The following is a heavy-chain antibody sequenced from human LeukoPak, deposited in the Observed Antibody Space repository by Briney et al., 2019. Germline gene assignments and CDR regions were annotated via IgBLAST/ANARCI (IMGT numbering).Heavy chain of an antibody. CDR1: GFTFSTYV. CDR2: ISGSGGST. Sequence: GGPLRLSCAASGFTFSTYVMSWVPQAPGKGLEWVSAISGSGGSTYYADSVKGRFTISRDNSKNTLYLQMNSLGADDTAVYYCAKGNWRYFDYWGQGTLVTVSS. V-gene: IGHV3-23*01. CDR3: AKGNWRYFDY. J-gene: IGHJ4*02. D-gene: IGHD1-1*01.